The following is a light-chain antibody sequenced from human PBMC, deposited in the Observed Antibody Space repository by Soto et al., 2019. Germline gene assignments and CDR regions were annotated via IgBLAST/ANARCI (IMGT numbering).Light chain of an antibody. Sequence: QSFLTQPASVSGSPGQSITISCTGTSSDVGGYDYVSWYQQHPGKAPKLVIYEVTNRPSGVSNRFSGSKSGNTASLTISGLQAEDEADYYCTSYTISNSVVFGGGTKLTVL. CDR1: SSDVGGYDY. CDR3: TSYTISNSVV. V-gene: IGLV2-14*01. CDR2: EVT. J-gene: IGLJ2*01.